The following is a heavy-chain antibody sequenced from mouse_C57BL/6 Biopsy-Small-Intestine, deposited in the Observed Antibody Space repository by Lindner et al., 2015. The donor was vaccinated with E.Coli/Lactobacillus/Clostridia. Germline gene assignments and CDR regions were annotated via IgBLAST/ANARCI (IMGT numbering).Heavy chain of an antibody. D-gene: IGHD1-1*02. CDR3: ARGRCSGGTCYNTRGPFGY. V-gene: IGHV1-81*01. CDR1: GGTFSSYA. J-gene: IGHJ4*01. Sequence: SVKVSCKASGGTFSSYAISWVRQAPGQGLEWMGGIIPIFDTANYAQKFQGRVTITADESTSTAYMELSSLRSEDTAVYYCARGRCSGGTCYNTRGPFGYWGQGTLVTVSS. CDR2: IIPIFDTA.